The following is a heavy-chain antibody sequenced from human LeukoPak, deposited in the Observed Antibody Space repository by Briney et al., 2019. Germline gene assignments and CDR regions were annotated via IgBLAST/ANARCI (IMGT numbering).Heavy chain of an antibody. J-gene: IGHJ4*02. CDR1: GGSISSSSYY. D-gene: IGHD3-22*01. CDR2: IYYSGST. V-gene: IGHV4-39*01. Sequence: SETLSLTCTVSGGSISSSSYYWGWIRQPPGKGLEWIGSIYYSGSTYYNPSLKSRVTISVDTSKNQFSLKLSSVTAADTAVYYCASPRITMIAKQGLGYFDYWGQGTLVTVSS. CDR3: ASPRITMIAKQGLGYFDY.